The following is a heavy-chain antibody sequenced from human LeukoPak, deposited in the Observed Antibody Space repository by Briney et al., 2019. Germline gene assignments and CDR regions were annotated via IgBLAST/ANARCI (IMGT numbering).Heavy chain of an antibody. J-gene: IGHJ4*02. CDR1: GLTFSNYA. D-gene: IGHD3-16*01. CDR3: ARKLWHRNDC. CDR2: ISTNGDRT. Sequence: GGSLRLSCAASGLTFSNYAMTWVRQAPGKGLEWVSAISTNGDRTCYADSVKGRFTVSRDNFKNTLYLQMNSLRAEDTALYYCARKLWHRNDCWGQGTLVTVSS. V-gene: IGHV3-23*01.